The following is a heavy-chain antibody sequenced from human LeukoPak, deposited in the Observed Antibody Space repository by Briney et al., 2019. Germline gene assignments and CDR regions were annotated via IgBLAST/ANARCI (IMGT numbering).Heavy chain of an antibody. D-gene: IGHD3-22*01. J-gene: IGHJ4*02. V-gene: IGHV3-74*01. CDR2: INVEGNYI. CDR3: ARDLTGPYDH. CDR1: GFTVSTYW. Sequence: PGGSLRLSCAASGFTVSTYWMHWVRQAPGKGLVWVARINVEGNYIDYAESVKGRFTISRDSAKNTLYLRMNSLRAEDTAVYSCARDLTGPYDHWGQGTLVTVSS.